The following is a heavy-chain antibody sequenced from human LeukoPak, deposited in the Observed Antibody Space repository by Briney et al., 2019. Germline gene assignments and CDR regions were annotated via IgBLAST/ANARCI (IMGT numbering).Heavy chain of an antibody. CDR2: IWYDGSNK. Sequence: GGSLRLSCAASGFTFSSYGMHWVRQAPGKGLEWVAVIWYDGSNKYYADSVKGRFTISRDNSKNTLYLQMNSLRAEDTAVYYCARGGYYDFWSGPPGNWFDPWGQGTLVTVSS. D-gene: IGHD3-3*01. CDR1: GFTFSSYG. J-gene: IGHJ5*02. V-gene: IGHV3-33*01. CDR3: ARGGYYDFWSGPPGNWFDP.